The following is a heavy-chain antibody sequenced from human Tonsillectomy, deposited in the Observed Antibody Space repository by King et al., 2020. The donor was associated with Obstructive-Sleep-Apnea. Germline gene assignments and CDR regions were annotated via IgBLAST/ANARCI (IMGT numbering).Heavy chain of an antibody. CDR3: VRDPYSYFDY. CDR2: IYYSGGS. J-gene: IGHJ4*02. Sequence: QLQESGPGLVKPSETLSLTCTVSGGFVSSSSYYWGWIRQPPGKGLEWIGSIYYSGGSYYNPSLKSRVTISVDTSKNQFSLKLSSVTAADTAVYYCVRDPYSYFDYWGQGTLVTVSS. D-gene: IGHD2-21*01. CDR1: GGFVSSSSYY. V-gene: IGHV4-39*07.